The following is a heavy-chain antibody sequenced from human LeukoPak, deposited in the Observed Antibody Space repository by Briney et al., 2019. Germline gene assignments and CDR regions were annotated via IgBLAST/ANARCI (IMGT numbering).Heavy chain of an antibody. J-gene: IGHJ4*02. D-gene: IGHD5-24*01. V-gene: IGHV4-59*08. Sequence: SETLSLTCTVSGGSISSHYWSWIRQPPGKGLEWIGYIYYSGSTNYNPSLKSRVTISVDTSKNQFSLKLSSVTAADTAVYYCASHRRDGYNFDYWGQGTLVTVSS. CDR2: IYYSGST. CDR1: GGSISSHY. CDR3: ASHRRDGYNFDY.